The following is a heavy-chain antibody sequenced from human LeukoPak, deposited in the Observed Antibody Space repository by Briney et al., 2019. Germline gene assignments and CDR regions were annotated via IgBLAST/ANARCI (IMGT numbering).Heavy chain of an antibody. CDR2: INPNSGGT. J-gene: IGHJ6*03. CDR3: ARGVRGSYYLTYYYYYMDV. D-gene: IGHD1-26*01. V-gene: IGHV1-2*02. CDR1: GYTFTGYY. Sequence: ASVKVSCKASGYTFTGYYMHWVRQAPGQGLEWMGWINPNSGGTNYAQKFQGRVTMTRDTSISTAYMELSRLRSDDTAVYYCARGVRGSYYLTYYYYYMDVWGKGTTVTVSS.